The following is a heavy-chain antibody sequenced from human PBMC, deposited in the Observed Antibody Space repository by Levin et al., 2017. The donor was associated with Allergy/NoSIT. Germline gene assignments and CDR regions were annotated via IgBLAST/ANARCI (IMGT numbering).Heavy chain of an antibody. CDR2: IYYSGST. CDR1: GGSISSSSYY. D-gene: IGHD3-3*01. Sequence: SQTLSLTCTVSGGSISSSSYYWGWIRQPPGKGLEWIGSIYYSGSTYYNPSLKSRVTISVDTSKNQFSLKLSSVTAADTAVYYCARDFSLLSTYYDFWSGYRHNWFDPWGQGTLVTVSS. J-gene: IGHJ5*02. V-gene: IGHV4-39*07. CDR3: ARDFSLLSTYYDFWSGYRHNWFDP.